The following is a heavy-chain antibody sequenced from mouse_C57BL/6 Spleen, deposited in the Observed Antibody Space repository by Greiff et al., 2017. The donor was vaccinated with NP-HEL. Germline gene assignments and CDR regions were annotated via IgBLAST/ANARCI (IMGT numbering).Heavy chain of an antibody. CDR1: GYAFSSSW. CDR3: ARAYYSNLDY. CDR2: IYPGDGDT. D-gene: IGHD2-5*01. Sequence: QVQLQQSGPELVKPGASVKISCKASGYAFSSSWMNWVKQRPGKGLVWIGRIYPGDGDTNYNGTFKGKATLTADKSSSTAYMQLSSLTSEDSAVYFCARAYYSNLDYWGQGTTLTVSS. V-gene: IGHV1-82*01. J-gene: IGHJ2*01.